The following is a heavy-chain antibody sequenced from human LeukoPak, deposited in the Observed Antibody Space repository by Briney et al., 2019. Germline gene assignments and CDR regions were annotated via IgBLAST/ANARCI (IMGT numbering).Heavy chain of an antibody. D-gene: IGHD3-22*01. CDR3: ATQSGSGYYPSSFDP. CDR2: IYTSGST. CDR1: GGSISSGSYY. J-gene: IGHJ5*02. V-gene: IGHV4-61*02. Sequence: SQTLSLTCTVSGGSISSGSYYWSWIRQHAGKGLEWIGRIYTSGSTNYNPSLKSRVTISVDTSKNQFSLKLSSVTAADTAVYYCATQSGSGYYPSSFDPWGQGTLVTVSS.